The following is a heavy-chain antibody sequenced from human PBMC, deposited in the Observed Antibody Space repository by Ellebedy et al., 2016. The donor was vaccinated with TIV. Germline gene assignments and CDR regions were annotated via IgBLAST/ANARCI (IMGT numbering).Heavy chain of an antibody. CDR3: AGRNSGDYPYFDF. J-gene: IGHJ4*02. Sequence: GESLKISCAASGFNVNKNYMGWVRQAPGKGLEWVSLIYGGGSTYYADSVRGRFTISRDTSKNTLYLHMNSLRADDTALYYCAGRNSGDYPYFDFWGQGTLVTVSS. D-gene: IGHD4-17*01. CDR2: IYGGGST. CDR1: GFNVNKNY. V-gene: IGHV3-66*01.